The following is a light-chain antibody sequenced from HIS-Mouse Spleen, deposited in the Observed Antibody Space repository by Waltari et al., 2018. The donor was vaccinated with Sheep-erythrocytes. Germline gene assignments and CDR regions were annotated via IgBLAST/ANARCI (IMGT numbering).Light chain of an antibody. CDR2: GAS. CDR1: QSVSSSY. CDR3: QQYGSSPYT. Sequence: TQPPSASGSPGQSVTISCRASQSVSSSYLAWYQQKPGQAPRLLIYGASSRATGIPDRFSGSGSGTDFTLTISRLEPEDFAVYYCQQYGSSPYTFGQGTKLEIK. V-gene: IGKV3-20*01. J-gene: IGKJ2*01.